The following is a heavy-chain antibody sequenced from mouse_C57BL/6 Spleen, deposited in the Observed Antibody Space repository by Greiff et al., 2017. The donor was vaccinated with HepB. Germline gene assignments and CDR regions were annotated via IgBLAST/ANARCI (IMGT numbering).Heavy chain of an antibody. CDR2: IYPGDGDT. J-gene: IGHJ1*03. CDR1: GYAFSSSW. CDR3: ARSKRWLLGYFDV. D-gene: IGHD2-3*01. V-gene: IGHV1-82*01. Sequence: QVQLQQSGPELVKPGASVKISCKASGYAFSSSWMNWVKQRPGKGLEWIGRIYPGDGDTNYNGKFKGKATLTADKSSSTAYMQLSSLTSEDSAVYVCARSKRWLLGYFDVWGTGTTVTVSS.